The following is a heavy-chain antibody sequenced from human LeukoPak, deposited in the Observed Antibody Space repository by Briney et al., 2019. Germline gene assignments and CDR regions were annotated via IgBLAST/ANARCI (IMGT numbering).Heavy chain of an antibody. CDR1: GYSISSGYY. V-gene: IGHV4-38-2*01. J-gene: IGHJ4*02. Sequence: SEPLSLACAVSGYSISSGYYWAWIRQPPGKGLEWIGSIYHSGSTYYNPSLKSRVTISVDTSKSQFSLKLSSVTAADTAVYYCASSKGYCSSTSCYDYYGSGSYYQYWGQGTLVTVSS. CDR2: IYHSGST. D-gene: IGHD3-10*01. CDR3: ASSKGYCSSTSCYDYYGSGSYYQY.